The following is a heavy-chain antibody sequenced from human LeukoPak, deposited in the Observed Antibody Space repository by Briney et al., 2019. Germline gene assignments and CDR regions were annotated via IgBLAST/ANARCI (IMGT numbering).Heavy chain of an antibody. J-gene: IGHJ4*02. Sequence: GASVNVSCTASGGTFSSYAISWVRQAPGQGLEWMGGIIPIFGTANYAQKFQGRVTITADESTSTAYMELSSLRSEDTAVYYCARDGVVGATTDYWGQGTLVTVSS. V-gene: IGHV1-69*13. CDR2: IIPIFGTA. CDR3: ARDGVVGATTDY. CDR1: GGTFSSYA. D-gene: IGHD1-26*01.